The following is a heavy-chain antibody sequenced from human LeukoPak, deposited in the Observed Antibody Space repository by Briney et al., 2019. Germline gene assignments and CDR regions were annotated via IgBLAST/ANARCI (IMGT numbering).Heavy chain of an antibody. Sequence: ASVKVSCKASGYTFTGYYMHWVRQAPGQGLEWMGWINPNSGGTNYAQKFQGWVTMTRDTSISTAYMELSRLRSDDTAVYYCARDLQTMAHGMDVWGQGTTVTVSS. CDR1: GYTFTGYY. J-gene: IGHJ6*02. D-gene: IGHD4/OR15-4a*01. CDR3: ARDLQTMAHGMDV. CDR2: INPNSGGT. V-gene: IGHV1-2*04.